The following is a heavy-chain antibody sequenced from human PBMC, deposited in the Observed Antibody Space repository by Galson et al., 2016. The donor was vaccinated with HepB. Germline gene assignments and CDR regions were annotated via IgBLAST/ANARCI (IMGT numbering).Heavy chain of an antibody. CDR2: VYAYTGGT. CDR3: ASSTYCFHDAFAI. Sequence: SVKVSCKASGYKFTDTAITWVRQAPGQGLEWMGWVYAYTGGTDYAQKFQCRVTMSTDTSTTTAYMELRSLRSDDTAVYYCASSTYCFHDAFAIWGQGKLVVVAS. CDR1: GYKFTDTA. D-gene: IGHD2/OR15-2a*01. V-gene: IGHV1-18*04. J-gene: IGHJ3*02.